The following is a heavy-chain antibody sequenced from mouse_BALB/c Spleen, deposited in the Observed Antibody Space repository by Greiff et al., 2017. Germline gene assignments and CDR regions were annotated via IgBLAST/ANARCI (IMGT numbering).Heavy chain of an antibody. D-gene: IGHD2-14*01. J-gene: IGHJ2*01. CDR3: ARGDYRYFDY. CDR1: GYTFTSYW. Sequence: VQLQQPGAELVKPGASVKLSCKASGYTFTSYWMHWVKQRPGQGLEWIGEINPSNGRTNYNEKFKSKATLTVDKSSSTAYMQLSSLTSEDSAVYYCARGDYRYFDYWGQGTTLTVSS. CDR2: INPSNGRT. V-gene: IGHV1S81*02.